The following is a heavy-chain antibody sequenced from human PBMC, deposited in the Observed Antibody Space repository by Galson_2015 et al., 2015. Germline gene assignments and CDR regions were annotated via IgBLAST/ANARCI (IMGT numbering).Heavy chain of an antibody. CDR1: GYSFTSYW. D-gene: IGHD2-2*01. J-gene: IGHJ3*02. CDR3: ASRVYCSSTSCPPAFDI. Sequence: QSGAEVKKPGESLKISCKGSGYSFTSYWIGWVRQMPGKGLEWMGIIYPGDSDTRYSPSFQGQVTISADKSISTAYLQWSSLKASDTAMYYCASRVYCSSTSCPPAFDIWGQGTMVTVSS. CDR2: IYPGDSDT. V-gene: IGHV5-51*01.